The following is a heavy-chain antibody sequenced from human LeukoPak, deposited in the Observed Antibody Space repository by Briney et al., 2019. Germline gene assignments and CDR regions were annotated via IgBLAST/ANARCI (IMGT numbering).Heavy chain of an antibody. CDR3: ANELRPNDY. J-gene: IGHJ4*02. CDR1: GFTLSNYG. V-gene: IGHV3-23*01. CDR2: ISISGGDT. Sequence: GGSLRLSCAASGFTLSNYGMHWVRQAPGRGLEWVSSISISGGDTFYADSVRGRFTISRDNSKNTVFLQMNSLRAEDTATYYCANELRPNDYWGQGTLVTVST. D-gene: IGHD4-17*01.